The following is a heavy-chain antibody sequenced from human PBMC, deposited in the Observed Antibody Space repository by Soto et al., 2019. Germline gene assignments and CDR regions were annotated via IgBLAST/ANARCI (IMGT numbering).Heavy chain of an antibody. CDR3: ATTYYYGSGSYPAPAFGMDV. CDR1: GYSFTSYW. CDR2: IYPGESDT. Sequence: PGESLKISCKGSGYSFTSYWIGWVRQMPGKGLEWMGIIYPGESDTRYSPSFQGQVTISADKSISTAYLKWSSLKASDTAMYYCATTYYYGSGSYPAPAFGMDVWGQGTTVTVSS. J-gene: IGHJ6*02. D-gene: IGHD3-10*01. V-gene: IGHV5-51*01.